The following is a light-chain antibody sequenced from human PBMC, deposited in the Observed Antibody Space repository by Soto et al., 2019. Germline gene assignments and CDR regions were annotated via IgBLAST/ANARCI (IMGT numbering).Light chain of an antibody. Sequence: QSALTQPPSVSGSPGQSVTISCTGTTSDIGSYSRVSWYQQPPGTAPKLIIYEVSYRPSGVPDRFSGSKSGNTASLTISGLQADDEADYYCSSFTGSTPLFGGGTKLTVL. CDR1: TSDIGSYSR. CDR3: SSFTGSTPL. V-gene: IGLV2-18*02. J-gene: IGLJ2*01. CDR2: EVS.